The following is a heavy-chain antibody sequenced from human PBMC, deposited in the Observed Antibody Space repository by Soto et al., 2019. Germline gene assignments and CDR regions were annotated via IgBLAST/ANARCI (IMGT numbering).Heavy chain of an antibody. V-gene: IGHV3-21*01. J-gene: IGHJ4*02. Sequence: GGSLRLSCAASGFTFSSYSMNWVRQAPGKGLEWVSSISSSSSYIYYADSVKGRFTISRDNAKNSLYLQMNSLRAEDTAVYYCARDSGSGTWRVFDYWGQGTLVTVSS. CDR3: ARDSGSGTWRVFDY. CDR2: ISSSSSYI. D-gene: IGHD3-10*01. CDR1: GFTFSSYS.